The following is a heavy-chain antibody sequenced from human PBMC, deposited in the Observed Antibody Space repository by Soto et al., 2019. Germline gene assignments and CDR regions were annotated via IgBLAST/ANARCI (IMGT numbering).Heavy chain of an antibody. J-gene: IGHJ6*03. CDR1: GFTVSSNY. CDR3: ARATSDILTGYYRYYYYYMDV. CDR2: IYSGGST. Sequence: GVSLRLSCAASGFTVSSNYMSWVRQAPGKGLEWVSVIYSGGSTYYADSVKGRFTISRHNSKNTLYLQMNSLRAEDTAVYYCARATSDILTGYYRYYYYYMDVWGKGTTVTVSS. D-gene: IGHD3-9*01. V-gene: IGHV3-53*04.